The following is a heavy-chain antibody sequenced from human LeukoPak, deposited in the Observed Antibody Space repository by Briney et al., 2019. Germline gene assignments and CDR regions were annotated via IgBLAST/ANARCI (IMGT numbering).Heavy chain of an antibody. D-gene: IGHD2-15*01. CDR2: ISRTGTT. V-gene: IGHV4-38-2*02. CDR3: LGGPLRTAPAY. J-gene: IGHJ4*02. Sequence: PSETLSLTCTVSSSSISSVNYWGWIRQPPGKGLEWIGFISRTGTTNYNPSLKSRVTISIDTSKNQFSLKVTSVTASDTALYFCLGGPLRTAPAYWGQGTLVTVSS. CDR1: SSSISSVNY.